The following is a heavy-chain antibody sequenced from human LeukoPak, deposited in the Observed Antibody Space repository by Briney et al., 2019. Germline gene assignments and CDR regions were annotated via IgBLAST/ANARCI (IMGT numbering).Heavy chain of an antibody. V-gene: IGHV1-69*04. D-gene: IGHD1-26*01. CDR1: GGTFSSYA. Sequence: SVRVSCKASGGTFSSYAISWVRQAPGQGLEWMGRIIPILGIANYAQKFQGRVTITADKSTSTAYMELSSLRSEDTAVYYCARGEWGPEDYWGQGTLVTVSS. J-gene: IGHJ4*02. CDR2: IIPILGIA. CDR3: ARGEWGPEDY.